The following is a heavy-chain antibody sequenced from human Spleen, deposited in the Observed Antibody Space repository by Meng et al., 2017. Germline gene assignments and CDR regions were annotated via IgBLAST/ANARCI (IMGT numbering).Heavy chain of an antibody. D-gene: IGHD6-13*01. J-gene: IGHJ4*02. V-gene: IGHV4-39*07. Sequence: PRQGCSPGLVEPSSTLTLTATASVWSISSSSYYWGWIRQPPGKGLEWIGEIYHSGSTNYNPSLRSRVTISVDKSKNQFSLKLSSVTAADTAVYYCARRRAAAGMGYWGQGTLVTVSS. CDR1: VWSISSSSYY. CDR3: ARRRAAAGMGY. CDR2: IYHSGST.